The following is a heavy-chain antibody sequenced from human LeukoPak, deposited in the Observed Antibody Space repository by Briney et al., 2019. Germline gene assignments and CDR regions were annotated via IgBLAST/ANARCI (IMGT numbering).Heavy chain of an antibody. CDR2: ISSSSSYI. D-gene: IGHD6-13*01. V-gene: IGHV3-21*01. Sequence: KAGGSLRLSCAASGFTFSSYSMNWVRQAPGKGLEWVSSISSSSSYIYYADSVKGRFTISRDNAKNSLYLQMNSLRAEDTAVYYCARGGIAAAGELDYWGQGTLVTVSS. CDR1: GFTFSSYS. CDR3: ARGGIAAAGELDY. J-gene: IGHJ4*02.